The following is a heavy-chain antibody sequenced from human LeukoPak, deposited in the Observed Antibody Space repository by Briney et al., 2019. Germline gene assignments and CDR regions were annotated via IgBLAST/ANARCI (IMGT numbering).Heavy chain of an antibody. CDR2: ISGSGGST. Sequence: PGGSLRLSCAASGFTFSSYAMSWVRQAPGKGLEWVSAISGSGGSTYYADSVKGRFTISTDNSKNTLYLQMNSLRAEDTAVYYCAKDRDSSGWYDSGTDYWGQGTLVTVSS. CDR1: GFTFSSYA. D-gene: IGHD6-19*01. CDR3: AKDRDSSGWYDSGTDY. J-gene: IGHJ4*02. V-gene: IGHV3-23*01.